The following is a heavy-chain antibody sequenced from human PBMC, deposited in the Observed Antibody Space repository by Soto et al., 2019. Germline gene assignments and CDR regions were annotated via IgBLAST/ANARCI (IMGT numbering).Heavy chain of an antibody. CDR3: AXLEGVYGSSGDYYGMDV. Sequence: GAPVKVSCKASGYTFTGYYIQWVRQAPGQGLEWMGWINPKSGDTNFAQNFQGRVTMTRDTSFSTVYMELSRLRSDDTAVYYCAXLEGVYGSSGDYYGMDVWGQGTTVTVSS. D-gene: IGHD3-10*01. CDR2: INPKSGDT. CDR1: GYTFTGYY. V-gene: IGHV1-2*02. J-gene: IGHJ6*02.